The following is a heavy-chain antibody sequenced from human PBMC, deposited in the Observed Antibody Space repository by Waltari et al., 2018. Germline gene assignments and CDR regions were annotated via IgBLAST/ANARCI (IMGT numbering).Heavy chain of an antibody. V-gene: IGHV4-59*11. J-gene: IGHJ1*01. D-gene: IGHD1-26*01. CDR2: IYYRGST. CDR3: AKVSLSGSRTREYFRH. Sequence: QVQLQESGPGRGKPSETLSLTCTGPGCPISLHYWSWIRQPPGKGLEWIGYIYYRGSTNYNPSLKSRVTISVDTSKNQFSLKLSSVTAADTAVYYCAKVSLSGSRTREYFRHWGQGTLVTVSS. CDR1: GCPISLHY.